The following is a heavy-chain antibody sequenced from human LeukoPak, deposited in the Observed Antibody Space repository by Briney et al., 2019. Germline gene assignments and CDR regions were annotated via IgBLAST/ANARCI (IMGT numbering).Heavy chain of an antibody. V-gene: IGHV4-61*02. CDR1: GDSISSNNYY. J-gene: IGHJ4*02. D-gene: IGHD3-16*01. CDR3: NGGIPIYGGDYIDY. CDR2: IYTSGAS. Sequence: SETLSLTCTVSGDSISSNNYYWSWIRQPAGKGLEWIGRIYTSGASNYNPSLKSRVTISVDTSKKHFSLKLSSVTAADTAVYYCNGGIPIYGGDYIDYWGQGTLVTVSS.